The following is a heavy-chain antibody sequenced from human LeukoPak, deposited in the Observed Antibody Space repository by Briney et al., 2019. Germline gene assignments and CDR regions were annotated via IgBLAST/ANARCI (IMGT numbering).Heavy chain of an antibody. CDR1: GFTFSSYS. J-gene: IGHJ4*02. Sequence: NPGGSLRLSCAASGFTFSSYSMNWVRQAPGKGLEWVSSISSSSSYIYYADSVKGRFTISRDNAKNSLYLQMNSLRAEDTAVYYCARGIAAAGTNYFDYWGQGTLVTVSS. D-gene: IGHD6-13*01. CDR3: ARGIAAAGTNYFDY. V-gene: IGHV3-21*01. CDR2: ISSSSSYI.